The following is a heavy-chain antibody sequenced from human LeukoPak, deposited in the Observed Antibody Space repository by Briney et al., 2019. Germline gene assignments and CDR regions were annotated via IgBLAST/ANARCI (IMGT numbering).Heavy chain of an antibody. CDR3: ARDAPERFLEWLIY. CDR1: GFTVSSNY. CDR2: IYSGGST. J-gene: IGHJ4*02. Sequence: GGSLRLSCAASGFTVSSNYMSWVRQAPGKGLEWVPVIYSGGSTYYADSVKGRFTISRHNSKNTLYLQMNSLRAEDTAVYYCARDAPERFLEWLIYWGQGTLVTVSS. D-gene: IGHD3-3*01. V-gene: IGHV3-53*04.